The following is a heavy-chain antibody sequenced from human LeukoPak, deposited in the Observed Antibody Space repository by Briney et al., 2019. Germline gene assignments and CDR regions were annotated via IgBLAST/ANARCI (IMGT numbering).Heavy chain of an antibody. V-gene: IGHV1-2*02. CDR2: INPNSGGT. J-gene: IGHJ4*02. D-gene: IGHD5-12*01. CDR3: ARDLKNSGYDSLDY. CDR1: GYTFTDYY. Sequence: ASVKVSCKASGYTFTDYYMHCVRQAPGRRLEWMGWINPNSGGTNYAQKFQGGVTMNRDTSISTAYMELSRLRSDDTAVYYCARDLKNSGYDSLDYWGQGTLVTVSS.